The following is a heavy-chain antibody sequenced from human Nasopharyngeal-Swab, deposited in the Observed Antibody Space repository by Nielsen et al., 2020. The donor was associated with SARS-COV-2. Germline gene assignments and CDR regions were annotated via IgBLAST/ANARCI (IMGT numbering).Heavy chain of an antibody. CDR2: IYPGDSDT. J-gene: IGHJ6*02. CDR3: ARLHVDIVNYYYYYGMDV. D-gene: IGHD5-12*01. CDR1: GYSFTNYW. Sequence: GESLKISCKGSGYSFTNYWIGWVRQMPGKGLEWMGLIYPGDSDTRYSPSFQGQVTISADKSISTAYLQWSSLKASDTAMYYCARLHVDIVNYYYYYGMDVWGQGTTVTVSS. V-gene: IGHV5-51*01.